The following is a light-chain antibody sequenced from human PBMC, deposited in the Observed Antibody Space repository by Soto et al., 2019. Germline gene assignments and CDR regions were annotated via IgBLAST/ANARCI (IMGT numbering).Light chain of an antibody. CDR3: SSYAGSTV. J-gene: IGLJ1*01. V-gene: IGLV2-8*01. CDR1: SSDVGGYNY. Sequence: QSVLTQPPSASGSPGQSVTISCTGTSSDVGGYNYVSWYQQHPGKAQKLMNYEVSKRPSGVPDRFSGSKSGNTASLTVSGLQAEDEADYYCSSYAGSTVFGTGTKVTVL. CDR2: EVS.